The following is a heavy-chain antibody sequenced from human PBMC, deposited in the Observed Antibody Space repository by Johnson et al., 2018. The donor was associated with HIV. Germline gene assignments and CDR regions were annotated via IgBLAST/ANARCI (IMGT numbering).Heavy chain of an antibody. J-gene: IGHJ3*02. CDR1: GFTFSRYD. D-gene: IGHD6-19*01. V-gene: IGHV3-30*18. Sequence: QMLLVESGGGVVQPGRSLRLSCAASGFTFSRYDMHWVRQAPGKGLEWGAIISYDGSNKYYADSVKGRFSLSRDSSKNTVYLHMNSLTTEDTAMYYCAKGGYSGCSVCAFDIWGQGTMVNVSS. CDR3: AKGGYSGCSVCAFDI. CDR2: ISYDGSNK.